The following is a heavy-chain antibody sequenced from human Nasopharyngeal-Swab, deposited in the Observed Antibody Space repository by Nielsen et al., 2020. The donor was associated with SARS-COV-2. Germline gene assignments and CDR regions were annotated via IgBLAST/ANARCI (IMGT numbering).Heavy chain of an antibody. Sequence: GESLKISCAASGFNFSTYNMHWGRQAPGKGLEWVSSISGRTTYIYYADSMKGRFTISRDNAKNSLYLQMSSLRAEDTAIYYCARGGQQPLWGQGTLVTVSS. V-gene: IGHV3-21*01. D-gene: IGHD6-13*01. J-gene: IGHJ4*02. CDR3: ARGGQQPL. CDR2: ISGRTTYI. CDR1: GFNFSTYN.